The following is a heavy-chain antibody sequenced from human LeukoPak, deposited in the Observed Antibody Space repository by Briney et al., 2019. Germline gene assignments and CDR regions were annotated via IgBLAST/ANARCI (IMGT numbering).Heavy chain of an antibody. CDR3: ATQGGYSSSWYAFHYGMDV. V-gene: IGHV4-59*01. D-gene: IGHD6-13*01. J-gene: IGHJ6*02. CDR1: GGSISSYY. CDR2: IYYSGST. Sequence: SETLSLTCTVSGGSISSYYWSWIRQPPGKGLEWTGYIYYSGSTNYNPSLKSRVTISVDTSKNQFSLKLSSVTAADTAVYYCATQGGYSSSWYAFHYGMDVWGQGTTVTVSS.